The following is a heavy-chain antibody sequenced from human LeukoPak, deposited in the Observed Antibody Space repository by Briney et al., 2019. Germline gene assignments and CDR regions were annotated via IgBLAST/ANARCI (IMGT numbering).Heavy chain of an antibody. CDR1: GFTFSSYS. Sequence: PGGSLRLSCAASGFTFSSYSMNWVRQAPGKGLEWVSSISSSSSYIYYADSVKGRFTISRDNAKNSLYLQMNSLRAEDTAVYYCARDLRGNGEALDYWGQGTLVTVSS. CDR3: ARDLRGNGEALDY. J-gene: IGHJ4*02. CDR2: ISSSSSYI. D-gene: IGHD4-17*01. V-gene: IGHV3-21*01.